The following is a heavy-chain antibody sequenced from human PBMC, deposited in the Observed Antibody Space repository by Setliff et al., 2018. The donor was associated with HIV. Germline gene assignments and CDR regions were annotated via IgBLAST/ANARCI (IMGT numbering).Heavy chain of an antibody. V-gene: IGHV4-34*01. J-gene: IGHJ4*02. CDR2: INYRGTT. Sequence: SETLSLTCAVYGGSFSDQYWSWIRQPPGKGLEWIGEINYRGTTNDNPSLRSRVTISVDTSRNQFSLKLNSVTAADTAVYYCARGGGFWSGQLDYWGQGTLVTVSS. CDR3: ARGGGFWSGQLDY. CDR1: GGSFSDQY. D-gene: IGHD3-3*01.